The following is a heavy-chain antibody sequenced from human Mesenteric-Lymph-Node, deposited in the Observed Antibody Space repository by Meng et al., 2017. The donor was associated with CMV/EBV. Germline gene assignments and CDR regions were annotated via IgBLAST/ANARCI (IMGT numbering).Heavy chain of an antibody. Sequence: GESLKISCAASGFTFSSYSMNWVRQAPGKGLEWVSYISSSSSTIYYADSVKGRFTISRDNAKNSLYLQMNTLRAEDTAVYYCARGEWLGYYYGMDVWGQGTTVTVSS. V-gene: IGHV3-48*04. D-gene: IGHD6-19*01. CDR2: ISSSSSTI. J-gene: IGHJ6*02. CDR3: ARGEWLGYYYGMDV. CDR1: GFTFSSYS.